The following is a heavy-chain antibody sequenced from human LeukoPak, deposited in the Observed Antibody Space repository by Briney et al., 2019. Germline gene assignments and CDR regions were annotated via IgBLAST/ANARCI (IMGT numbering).Heavy chain of an antibody. J-gene: IGHJ6*02. V-gene: IGHV4-4*02. CDR2: IDHSGST. CDR3: ARGGIAVAGSYYYGMDV. Sequence: SETLSLTCAVSGGSIINSNWWSWVRQPPGKGLEWIGEIDHSGSTSYNPSLKSRVTMSVDRSQNQFSLRLSTVTAADTAVYYCARGGIAVAGSYYYGMDVWGQGTTVTVSS. CDR1: GGSIINSNW. D-gene: IGHD6-19*01.